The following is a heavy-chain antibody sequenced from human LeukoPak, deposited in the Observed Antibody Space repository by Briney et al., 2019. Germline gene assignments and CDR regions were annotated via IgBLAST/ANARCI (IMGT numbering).Heavy chain of an antibody. CDR3: ARSYSSS. Sequence: KASETLSLTCAVYGGSFSGYYWSWIRQPPGKGLEWIGEINHGGSTNYNPSLKSRVTISVDTSKNQFSLKLSSVTAADTAVYYCARSYSSSWGQGTLVTVSS. CDR1: GGSFSGYY. D-gene: IGHD6-13*01. J-gene: IGHJ4*02. CDR2: INHGGST. V-gene: IGHV4-34*01.